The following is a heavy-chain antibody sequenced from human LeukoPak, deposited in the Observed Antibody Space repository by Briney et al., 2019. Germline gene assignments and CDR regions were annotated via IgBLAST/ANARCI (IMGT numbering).Heavy chain of an antibody. CDR3: ARYLTYHYDYVWGSYGDAFDI. Sequence: SETLSLTCTVSGGSISSYYWSWIRQPPGKGLEWIGYIYYSGSTNYNPSLKSRVTISVDTSKNQFSLKLSSVTAADTAVYYCARYLTYHYDYVWGSYGDAFDIWGQGTMITVSS. V-gene: IGHV4-59*01. J-gene: IGHJ3*02. CDR2: IYYSGST. CDR1: GGSISSYY. D-gene: IGHD3-16*01.